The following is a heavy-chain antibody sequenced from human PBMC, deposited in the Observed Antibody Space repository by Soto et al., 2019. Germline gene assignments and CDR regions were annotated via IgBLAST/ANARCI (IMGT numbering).Heavy chain of an antibody. V-gene: IGHV4-30-4*02. CDR2: IYYSGST. CDR1: GGSISSGDYY. Sequence: SETLSLTCTVSGGSISSGDYYWSWIRQPPGKGLEWIGYIYYSGSTYYNPSPKSRVTISVDTSKNQFSLKLSSVTAADTAVYYCARHDRIAKLQNGMGLWGQGTMVTVSS. CDR3: ARHDRIAKLQNGMGL. J-gene: IGHJ6*02.